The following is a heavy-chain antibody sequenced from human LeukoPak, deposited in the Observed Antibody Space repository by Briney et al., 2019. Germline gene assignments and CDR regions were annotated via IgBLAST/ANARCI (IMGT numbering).Heavy chain of an antibody. CDR3: ASLYCSGGSCYRRKPVDY. J-gene: IGHJ4*02. D-gene: IGHD2-15*01. V-gene: IGHV4-34*01. CDR1: GGSFSGYY. Sequence: SGTLSLTCAVYGGSFSGYYWSWIRQPPGKGLEWIGEINHSGSTNYNPSLKSRVTISVDTSKNQFSLKLSSVTAADTAVYYCASLYCSGGSCYRRKPVDYWGQGTLVTVSS. CDR2: INHSGST.